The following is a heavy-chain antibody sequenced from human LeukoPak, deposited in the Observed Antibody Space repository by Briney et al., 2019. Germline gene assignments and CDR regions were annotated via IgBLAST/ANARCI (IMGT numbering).Heavy chain of an antibody. CDR1: GGSFSGYY. V-gene: IGHV4-59*01. CDR2: IYYSGST. CDR3: ARDRHDAFDI. J-gene: IGHJ3*02. Sequence: SETLSLTCAVYGGSFSGYYWSWIRQPPGKGLEWIGYIYYSGSTNYNPSLKSRVTISVDTSKNQFSLKLSSVTAADTAVYYCARDRHDAFDIWGQGTMVTVSS.